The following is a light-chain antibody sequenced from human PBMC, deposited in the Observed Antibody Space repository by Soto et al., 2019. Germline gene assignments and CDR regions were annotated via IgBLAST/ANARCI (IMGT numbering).Light chain of an antibody. CDR3: QQYGSSPWA. CDR1: HSVSSSY. V-gene: IGKV3-20*01. CDR2: GAS. Sequence: EIVLTQSPGTLSLSPGERATLSCRASHSVSSSYLAWYQQKPGQAPRLLIYGASSRATGIPDRFSGSGSGTDFILIISRLEPEDFAVYYCQQYGSSPWAFGLGTKVEIK. J-gene: IGKJ1*01.